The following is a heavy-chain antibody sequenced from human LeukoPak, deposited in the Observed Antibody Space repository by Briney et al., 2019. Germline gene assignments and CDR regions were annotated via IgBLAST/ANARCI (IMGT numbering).Heavy chain of an antibody. V-gene: IGHV4-34*01. D-gene: IGHD4-23*01. CDR2: INHSGST. Sequence: SSETLSLTCAVYGGSFSGYYWSWIRQPPGKGLEWIGEINHSGSTNYNPSLKSRVTISVDTSKNQFSLKRSSVTAADTAVYYCARSGGNRPYWYFDLWGRGTLVTVSS. CDR3: ARSGGNRPYWYFDL. J-gene: IGHJ2*01. CDR1: GGSFSGYY.